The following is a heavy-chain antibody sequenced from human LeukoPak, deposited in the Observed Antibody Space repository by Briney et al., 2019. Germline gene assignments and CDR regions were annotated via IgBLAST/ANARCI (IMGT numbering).Heavy chain of an antibody. J-gene: IGHJ4*02. CDR3: ARTLGHYGSGSYYQDY. CDR2: ISGTTLYT. D-gene: IGHD3-10*01. V-gene: IGHV3-11*03. Sequence: GGSLRLSCAASGFTFSDYYMSWIRQAPRGGLEWVSYISGTTLYTNYADSVKGRFTISRDNANYSLYLQMNSLRAEDTAIYYCARTLGHYGSGSYYQDYWGQGTLVTVSS. CDR1: GFTFSDYY.